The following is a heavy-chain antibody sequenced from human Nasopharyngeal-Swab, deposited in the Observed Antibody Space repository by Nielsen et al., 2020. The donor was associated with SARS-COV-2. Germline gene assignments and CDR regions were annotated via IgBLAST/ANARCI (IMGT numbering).Heavy chain of an antibody. CDR2: ISASDYTT. Sequence: GESLKISCAASGFTFRSYAIGWVRQAPGKGLEWVSVISASDYTTYYADSVKGRFTISRDNAKNSLYLQMNSLRAEDTAVYYCARRPGSGSGRIGAFDIWGQGTMVTVSS. D-gene: IGHD3-10*01. J-gene: IGHJ3*02. CDR1: GFTFRSYA. CDR3: ARRPGSGSGRIGAFDI. V-gene: IGHV3-23*01.